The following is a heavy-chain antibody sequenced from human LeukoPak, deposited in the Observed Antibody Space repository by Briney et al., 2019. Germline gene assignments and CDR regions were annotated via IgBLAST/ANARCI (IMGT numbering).Heavy chain of an antibody. D-gene: IGHD4-11*01. V-gene: IGHV3-23*01. CDR2: ISGSAGST. Sequence: GGSLRLSCAASGFTFSSYAMTWVRQAPGKGLEWVSVISGSAGSTYYADSVKGRFTISRDNSKNTLYLQMNSLRAEDTALYYCAKNSDYSNLTPLDYWGQGTLVTVSS. CDR1: GFTFSSYA. CDR3: AKNSDYSNLTPLDY. J-gene: IGHJ4*02.